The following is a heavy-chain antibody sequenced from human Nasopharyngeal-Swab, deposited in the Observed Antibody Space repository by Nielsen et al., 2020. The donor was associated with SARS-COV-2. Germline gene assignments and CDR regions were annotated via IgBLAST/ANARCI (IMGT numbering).Heavy chain of an antibody. J-gene: IGHJ6*02. CDR1: GFTFTSSA. V-gene: IGHV1-46*01. CDR3: ARRGRCSGSSCDMDV. D-gene: IGHD2-2*01. CDR2: INPGSGGT. Sequence: VKVSCKASGFTFTSSAVQWVRQAPGQGLEWMGMINPGSGGTTYAQKFQGRVTMTRDTSTSTVFMDLSSLRSEDTAVYYCARRGRCSGSSCDMDVWGQGTTVTVSS.